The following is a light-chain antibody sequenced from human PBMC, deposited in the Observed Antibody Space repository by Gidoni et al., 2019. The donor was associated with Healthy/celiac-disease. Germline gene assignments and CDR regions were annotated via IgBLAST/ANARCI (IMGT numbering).Light chain of an antibody. CDR2: DAS. V-gene: IGKV3-11*01. J-gene: IGKJ4*01. CDR1: QSVRSY. Sequence: GFPRSHTTLSLSPGEVATLSCRASQSVRSYLAWYQQKPGQVPRLLIYDASNRATGIPARFSGSGSGTDFTLTISSLEPEDFAVYYCQRRSNWLTFGGGTKVEIK. CDR3: QRRSNWLT.